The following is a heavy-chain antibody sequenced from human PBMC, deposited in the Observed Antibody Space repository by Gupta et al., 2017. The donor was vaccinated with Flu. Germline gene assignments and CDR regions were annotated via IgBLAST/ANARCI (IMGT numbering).Heavy chain of an antibody. Sequence: QVQLVQSGAEVKKPGASVKVSCKASGYTFTSYDINWVRQATGQGLEWMGWMNPNSGNTGYAQKFQGRVTMTRNTSISTAYMELSSLRSEDTAVYYCARDRSLVGATYFDYWGQGTLVTVSS. CDR1: GYTFTSYD. J-gene: IGHJ4*02. D-gene: IGHD1-26*01. CDR3: ARDRSLVGATYFDY. V-gene: IGHV1-8*01. CDR2: MNPNSGNT.